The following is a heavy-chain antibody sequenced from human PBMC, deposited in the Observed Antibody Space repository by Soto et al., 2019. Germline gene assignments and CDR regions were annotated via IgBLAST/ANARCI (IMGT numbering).Heavy chain of an antibody. V-gene: IGHV4-39*01. J-gene: IGHJ6*03. D-gene: IGHD2-2*01. CDR2: IYYSGST. Sequence: SETLSLTCTVSGGSISSSSYYWGWIRQPPGKGLEWIGSIYYSGSTYYNPSLKSRVTISVDTSKNQFSLKLSSVTAADTAVYYCAVVPAAIRPHYYYYYMDVWGKGTTVTVSS. CDR3: AVVPAAIRPHYYYYYMDV. CDR1: GGSISSSSYY.